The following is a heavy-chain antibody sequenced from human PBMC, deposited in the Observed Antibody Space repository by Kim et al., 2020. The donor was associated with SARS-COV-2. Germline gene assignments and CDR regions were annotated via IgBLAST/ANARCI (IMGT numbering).Heavy chain of an antibody. Sequence: SETLSLTCAVYGGSFSGYYWSWIRQPPGKGLEWIGEINHSGSTNYNPSLKSRVTISVDTSKNQFSLKLSSVTAADTAVYYCARLDYYGSGSYKDYWGQGTLVTVSS. J-gene: IGHJ4*02. V-gene: IGHV4-34*01. CDR2: INHSGST. CDR3: ARLDYYGSGSYKDY. D-gene: IGHD3-10*01. CDR1: GGSFSGYY.